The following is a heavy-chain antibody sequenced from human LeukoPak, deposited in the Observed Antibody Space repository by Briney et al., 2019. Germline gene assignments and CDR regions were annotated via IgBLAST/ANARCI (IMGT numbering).Heavy chain of an antibody. CDR1: GYTFSAYY. CDR3: TSYNVELGPDF. Sequence: GASVKVSCKASGYTFSAYYMHWARQAPGPGLEWMGWIRPNTGATNYAQRFQGRVAVTWDTSISTVYMELSRLRSDDTAMYYCTSYNVELGPDFWGQGTLVTVSS. V-gene: IGHV1-2*02. J-gene: IGHJ4*02. D-gene: IGHD1-7*01. CDR2: IRPNTGAT.